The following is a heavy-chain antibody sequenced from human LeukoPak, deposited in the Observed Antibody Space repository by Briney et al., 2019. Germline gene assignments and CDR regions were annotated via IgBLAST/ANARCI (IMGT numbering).Heavy chain of an antibody. CDR3: ARRSRNGLDAFDI. CDR2: IDPNNGVT. V-gene: IGHV1-2*02. Sequence: GSAKVSCKASAYTFTGYYLHWVRQAPGQGPEWVGWIDPNNGVTEYAQEFQGRVTMTRVRSISTAYMELSRLTSDDTAVYYCARRSRNGLDAFDIWGQGTMVTASS. J-gene: IGHJ3*02. CDR1: AYTFTGYY. D-gene: IGHD2-8*01.